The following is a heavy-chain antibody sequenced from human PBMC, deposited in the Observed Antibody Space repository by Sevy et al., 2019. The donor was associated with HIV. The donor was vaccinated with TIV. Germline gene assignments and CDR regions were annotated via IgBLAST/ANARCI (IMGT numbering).Heavy chain of an antibody. D-gene: IGHD3-22*01. V-gene: IGHV3-66*01. CDR2: FYSDGRT. Sequence: GGSLRLSCAGSGLSVSDNYMNWVRQTPGKGPELVSVFYSDGRTYYADSVKGRFTISRDNSKNTLYLHMSNLRPEDTAVYYCARDRYYDASGYYYYYYGMDVWGQGTTVTVSS. CDR1: GLSVSDNY. CDR3: ARDRYYDASGYYYYYYGMDV. J-gene: IGHJ6*02.